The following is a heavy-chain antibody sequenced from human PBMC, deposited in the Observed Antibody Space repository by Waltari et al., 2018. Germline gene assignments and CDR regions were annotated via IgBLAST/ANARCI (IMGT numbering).Heavy chain of an antibody. CDR3: ARQDAATIFPY. CDR1: GGSISSSSYY. D-gene: IGHD3-3*01. Sequence: QLQLQESGPGLVKPSETLSLTCTVSGGSISSSSYYWGWIRQPPGKGLEWVGSIYYRWSTYYHPSLKRRVTISVDTSKNQFSLKLSSVTAADTAVYYCARQDAATIFPYWGQGTLVTVSS. V-gene: IGHV4-39*01. J-gene: IGHJ4*02. CDR2: IYYRWST.